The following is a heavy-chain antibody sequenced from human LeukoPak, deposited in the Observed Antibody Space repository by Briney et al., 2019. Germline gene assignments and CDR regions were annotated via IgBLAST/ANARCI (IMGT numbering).Heavy chain of an antibody. CDR3: ARRGANSGYTFDY. CDR2: ISDSGGRT. D-gene: IGHD5-12*01. V-gene: IGHV3-23*01. CDR1: GITLSNYG. Sequence: GGSLRLSCAVSGITLSNYGMSWVRQAPGKGLEWVAGISDSGGRTKYADSVKGRFTISRDNSKNTLYLQMNNLRAEDTAVYYCARRGANSGYTFDYWGQGTLVSVSS. J-gene: IGHJ4*02.